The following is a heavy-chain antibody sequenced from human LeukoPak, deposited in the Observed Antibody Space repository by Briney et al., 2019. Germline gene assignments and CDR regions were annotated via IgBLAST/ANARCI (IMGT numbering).Heavy chain of an antibody. V-gene: IGHV3-21*01. CDR1: GFTFSSYS. J-gene: IGHJ4*02. CDR2: ISSSSSYI. Sequence: GGSLRLSCAASGFTFSSYSMNWVRQAPGKGLEWVSSISSSSSYIYYADSVKGRFTISRDNAKNSLYLQMNSLRAEDTAVYYCARGGSSSSSDFDYWGQGTLVTVSS. CDR3: ARGGSSSSSDFDY. D-gene: IGHD6-6*01.